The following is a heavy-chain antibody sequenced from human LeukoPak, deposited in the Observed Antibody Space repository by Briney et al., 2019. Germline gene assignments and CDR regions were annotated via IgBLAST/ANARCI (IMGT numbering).Heavy chain of an antibody. D-gene: IGHD3-10*01. J-gene: IGHJ6*04. Sequence: SETLSLTCAVSGYSISSGYYWGWIRQPPGKGLEWIGSIFHSGSTYYEPSLKSRVNMSVDTSKNQISLKLSSVTAADTAVYYCARASGSYGSGSYYYYGMDVWGKGTTVTVSS. CDR3: ARASGSYGSGSYYYYGMDV. CDR1: GYSISSGYY. V-gene: IGHV4-38-2*01. CDR2: IFHSGST.